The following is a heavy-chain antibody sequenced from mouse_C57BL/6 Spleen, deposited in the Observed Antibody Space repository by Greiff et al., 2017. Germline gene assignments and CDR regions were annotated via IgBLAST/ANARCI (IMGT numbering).Heavy chain of an antibody. CDR3: ASLGRSPDFDY. Sequence: VQLQQSGAELARPGASVKLSCKASGYTFTSYGISWVKQRTGQGLEWIGEIYPRSGNTYYNEKFKGKATLTADKSSSTASMELRSLTSADSAVYCCASLGRSPDFDYWGQGITLTVAS. CDR1: GYTFTSYG. D-gene: IGHD1-1*01. CDR2: IYPRSGNT. J-gene: IGHJ2*01. V-gene: IGHV1-81*01.